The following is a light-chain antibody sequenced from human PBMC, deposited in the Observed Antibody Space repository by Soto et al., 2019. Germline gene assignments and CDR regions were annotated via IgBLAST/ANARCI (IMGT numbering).Light chain of an antibody. J-gene: IGKJ4*01. CDR2: KVS. CDR3: MQGTYWPRLT. V-gene: IGKV2-30*01. CDR1: QSLVYSDGNTY. Sequence: DVVMTQTPLSRPVTLGQPASISCRSSQSLVYSDGNTYLNWFHQRPGQSPRRLIYKVSNRDSGVPDRFSGSGSGTDFALKISSVEAEAVGVYYCMQGTYWPRLTFGGGTKVEIK.